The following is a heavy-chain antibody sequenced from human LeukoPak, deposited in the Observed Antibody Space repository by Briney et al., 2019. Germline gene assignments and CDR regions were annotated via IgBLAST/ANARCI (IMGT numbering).Heavy chain of an antibody. CDR3: ARGEVVTASLPDYFYYYMDV. Sequence: GGSLRLSCAASGFTFSSYSMNWVRQAPGKGLEWVSSISSSSTYIYYADSVKGRFTISRDNAKNSLFLQMNSLRAEDTAVYYCARGEVVTASLPDYFYYYMDVWGKGTTVTISS. V-gene: IGHV3-21*01. CDR2: ISSSSTYI. CDR1: GFTFSSYS. J-gene: IGHJ6*03. D-gene: IGHD2-21*02.